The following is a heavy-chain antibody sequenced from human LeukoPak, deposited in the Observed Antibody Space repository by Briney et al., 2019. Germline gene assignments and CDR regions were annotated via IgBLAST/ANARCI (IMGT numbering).Heavy chain of an antibody. D-gene: IGHD2-21*02. CDR2: MNPNSGNT. CDR1: GYTFTSYD. J-gene: IGHJ4*02. CDR3: ARGGGPYCGGDCPFDY. Sequence: ASVKVSCKASGYTFTSYDINWVRQATGQGLEWMGWMNPNSGNTGYAQKFQGRVTMTRNTSISTAYMELSSLRSEDTAVYYCARGGGPYCGGDCPFDYWGQGTLVTVSS. V-gene: IGHV1-8*01.